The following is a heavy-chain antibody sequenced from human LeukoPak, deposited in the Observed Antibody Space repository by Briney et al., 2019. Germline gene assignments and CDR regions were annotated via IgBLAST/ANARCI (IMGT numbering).Heavy chain of an antibody. CDR3: ARDIRLSVRGSRLHWFDP. V-gene: IGHV4-59*01. CDR2: IHYSGAT. J-gene: IGHJ5*02. D-gene: IGHD4-11*01. CDR1: GGSISTYY. Sequence: SETLSLTCTVSGGSISTYYWSWIRQPPGKGLEWIGYIHYSGATSYNPSLNSRVTVSVDTSKNQLSLKLNSVTAADTAVYYCARDIRLSVRGSRLHWFDPWGQGTLVTVSS.